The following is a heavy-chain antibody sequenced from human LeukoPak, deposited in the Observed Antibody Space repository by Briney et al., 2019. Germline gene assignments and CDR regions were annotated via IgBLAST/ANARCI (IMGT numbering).Heavy chain of an antibody. V-gene: IGHV3-7*01. CDR1: GFAFSSYW. Sequence: GGSLRLSCAASGFAFSSYWMSWVRQAPGKGLEWVANIKQDGSEKYYVDSVKGRFTISRDNAKNSLYLQTNSLRAEDTAVYYCAREFPFDSSGYVLSAFDYYYYMDVWGKGTTVTVSS. J-gene: IGHJ6*03. CDR2: IKQDGSEK. CDR3: AREFPFDSSGYVLSAFDYYYYMDV. D-gene: IGHD3-22*01.